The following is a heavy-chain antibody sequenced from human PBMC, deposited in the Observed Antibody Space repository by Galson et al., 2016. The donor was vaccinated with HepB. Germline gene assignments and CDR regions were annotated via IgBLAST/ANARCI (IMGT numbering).Heavy chain of an antibody. D-gene: IGHD6-13*01. V-gene: IGHV3-33*01. CDR1: GFTFSSYG. CDR3: AREKDSSSWYNFDY. Sequence: SLRLSCAASGFTFSSYGMHWVRQAPGKGLEWVAVIWYDGSNKYYADFVKGRFTISRDNSKNTLFLQMNSLRAEDTAVYYCAREKDSSSWYNFDYWGQGTLVTVSS. J-gene: IGHJ4*02. CDR2: IWYDGSNK.